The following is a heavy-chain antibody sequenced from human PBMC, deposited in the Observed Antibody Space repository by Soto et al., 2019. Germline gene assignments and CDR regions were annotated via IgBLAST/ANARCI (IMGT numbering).Heavy chain of an antibody. J-gene: IGHJ4*02. CDR2: IYYSGST. CDR1: GGSISSYY. CDR3: ARVLSSSWRTFDY. D-gene: IGHD6-13*01. V-gene: IGHV4-59*08. Sequence: SETLSLTCTVSGGSISSYYWSWIRQPPGKGLEWIGYIYYSGSTNYNPSLKSRVTISVDTSKNQFSLKLSSVTAADTAVYYCARVLSSSWRTFDYWGQGTLVTVSS.